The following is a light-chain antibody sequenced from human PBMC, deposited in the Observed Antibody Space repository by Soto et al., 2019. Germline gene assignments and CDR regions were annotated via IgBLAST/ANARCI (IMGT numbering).Light chain of an antibody. V-gene: IGLV2-23*03. CDR3: CSYAGSSTFHYV. J-gene: IGLJ1*01. CDR1: SSDVWSYNL. Sequence: VLTQPASVSGSPGPSITISCTGTSSDVWSYNLVSWYQQHPGKAPKLMIYEGSKRPSGVSNRFSGSKSGNTASLTISGLQAEDEADYYCCSYAGSSTFHYVFGTGTKVTV. CDR2: EGS.